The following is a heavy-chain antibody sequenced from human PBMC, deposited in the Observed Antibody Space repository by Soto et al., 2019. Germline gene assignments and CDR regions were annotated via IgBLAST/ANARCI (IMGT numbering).Heavy chain of an antibody. CDR1: GGSFSGYY. Sequence: QVQLQQWGAGLLKPSETLSLTCAVYGGSFSGYYWTWIRQPPGKGLEWIGEINHRGGTNYNPSLKRRATISVDTSKHQFSLKLSSVTAADTAVYYCARVQLRGWYFDLWGRGTLVTVSS. CDR2: INHRGGT. CDR3: ARVQLRGWYFDL. J-gene: IGHJ2*01. V-gene: IGHV4-34*01. D-gene: IGHD3-16*01.